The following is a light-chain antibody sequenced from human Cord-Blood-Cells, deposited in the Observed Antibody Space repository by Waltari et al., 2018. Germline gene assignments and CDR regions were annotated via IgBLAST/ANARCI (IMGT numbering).Light chain of an antibody. CDR1: ALPKKY. CDR2: EDS. CDR3: YSTDSSGNHRV. J-gene: IGLJ3*02. Sequence: SYELTQPPSVSVSRGPTARITCSGAALPKKYAYWYQQKSGQAPVLVIYEDSKRPSEIPERFSGSSSGTMATLTISGAQVEDEADYYCYSTDSSGNHRVFGGGTKLTVL. V-gene: IGLV3-10*01.